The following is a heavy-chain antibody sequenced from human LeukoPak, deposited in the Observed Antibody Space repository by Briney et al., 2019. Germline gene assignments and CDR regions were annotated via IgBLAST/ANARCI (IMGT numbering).Heavy chain of an antibody. Sequence: WASVKVSCKASGYTFTSYDINWVRQATGQGLEWMGWMNPNSGNTGYAQKFQGRVTITRNTSISTAYMELSSLRSEDTAVYYCARRPTYCSSTSCSTLDYWGQGTLVTVSS. CDR2: MNPNSGNT. V-gene: IGHV1-8*03. D-gene: IGHD2-2*01. CDR1: GYTFTSYD. J-gene: IGHJ4*02. CDR3: ARRPTYCSSTSCSTLDY.